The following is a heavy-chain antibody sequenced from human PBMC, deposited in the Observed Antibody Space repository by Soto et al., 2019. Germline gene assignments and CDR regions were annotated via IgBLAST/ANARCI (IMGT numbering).Heavy chain of an antibody. Sequence: EVQLVESGGGLVQPGGSLRLSCAASGFTFSSFGMSWVRQAPGKGLEWVSYIISSGSTIYYADSVKGRFTVSRDNAKNSLYLQMNSLRAEDTAVYYCARDDRKPFNWFDPWGQGTLVTVSS. CDR2: IISSGSTI. CDR3: ARDDRKPFNWFDP. J-gene: IGHJ5*02. CDR1: GFTFSSFG. V-gene: IGHV3-48*01.